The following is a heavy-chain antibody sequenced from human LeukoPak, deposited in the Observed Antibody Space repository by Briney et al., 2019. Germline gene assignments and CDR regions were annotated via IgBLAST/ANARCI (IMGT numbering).Heavy chain of an antibody. D-gene: IGHD3-3*01. CDR3: AKAHYDFWSGYYTAYYYYYGMDV. J-gene: IGHJ6*02. Sequence: GGSLRLSCAASGFTFSSYAMSWVRQAPGKGLEWVSAISGSGGSTYYADYVKGRFTISRDNSKNTLYLQMNSLRAEDTAVYYCAKAHYDFWSGYYTAYYYYYGMDVWGQGTTVTVSS. V-gene: IGHV3-23*01. CDR2: ISGSGGST. CDR1: GFTFSSYA.